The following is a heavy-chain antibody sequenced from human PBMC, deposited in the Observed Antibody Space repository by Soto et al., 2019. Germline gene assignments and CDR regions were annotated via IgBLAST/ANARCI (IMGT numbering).Heavy chain of an antibody. CDR1: GYSFTSYT. CDR3: ARDPGHSYGYN. CDR2: INAGNGNT. D-gene: IGHD5-18*01. V-gene: IGHV1-3*01. J-gene: IGHJ4*02. Sequence: QVQLVQSGAEVKKPGASVKVSCKASGYSFTSYTMHWVRQAPGQRLEWMGWINAGNGNTKYSQKFQGRVTITRDTSASTAYMELSSLRSEDTAVYYCARDPGHSYGYNWGQGTLVTVSS.